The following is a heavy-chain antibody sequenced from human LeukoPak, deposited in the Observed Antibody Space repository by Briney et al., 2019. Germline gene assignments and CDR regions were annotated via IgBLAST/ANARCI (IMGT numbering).Heavy chain of an antibody. CDR3: LAGYYYYYMDV. V-gene: IGHV3-74*01. Sequence: PGGSLRLSCAASGFTFNNYWMHWVRQAPGKGLVWVARTNTHGTSANYADSVKGRFIISRDNANNTLYLQMNGLRDEDTCVYYALAGYYYYYMDVWGKGTTVTVSS. CDR1: GFTFNNYW. D-gene: IGHD6-13*01. J-gene: IGHJ6*03. CDR2: TNTHGTSA.